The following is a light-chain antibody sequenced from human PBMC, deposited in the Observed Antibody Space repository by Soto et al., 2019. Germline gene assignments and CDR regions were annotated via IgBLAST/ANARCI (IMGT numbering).Light chain of an antibody. CDR3: SSYTSATTYV. Sequence: QSVLTQPASVSGSPGQSITISCTGTSSDVGAYNYDSWYQQYPGEAPKVIIYDVSHRPAGVSNRFSGSKSGKTASLTISGLQTQDEADYYCSSYTSATTYVFGTGTKGHRP. J-gene: IGLJ1*01. CDR2: DVS. CDR1: SSDVGAYNY. V-gene: IGLV2-14*01.